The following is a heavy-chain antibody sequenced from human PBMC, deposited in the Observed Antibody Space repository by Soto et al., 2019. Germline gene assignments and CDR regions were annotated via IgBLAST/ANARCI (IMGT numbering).Heavy chain of an antibody. D-gene: IGHD3-10*01. CDR3: ARGTGSGMDV. J-gene: IGHJ6*02. Sequence: QVQLVQSGAEEKKPGASVKVSCKASGYTFTNYAIHWVRQAPGQRLEWMGWINAGNGHTKYSQKFQGRVTITRDTSASTAYRELSSLRSEDTAVYYCARGTGSGMDVWGQGTTVTVSS. CDR2: INAGNGHT. V-gene: IGHV1-3*05. CDR1: GYTFTNYA.